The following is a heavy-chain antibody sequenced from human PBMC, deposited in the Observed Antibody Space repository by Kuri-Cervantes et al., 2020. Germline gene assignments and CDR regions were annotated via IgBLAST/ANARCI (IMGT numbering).Heavy chain of an antibody. CDR2: ISWNSGSI. CDR1: GFTFDDYA. Sequence: SLKISCAASGFTFDDYAMHWVRQAPGKGLEWVSGISWNSGSIGYADSVKGRFTISRDNAKNSLYLQMNSLRAEDTALYYCAKVRRQQLPSPPDAFDIWGQGTMVTVSS. J-gene: IGHJ3*02. D-gene: IGHD6-13*01. V-gene: IGHV3-9*01. CDR3: AKVRRQQLPSPPDAFDI.